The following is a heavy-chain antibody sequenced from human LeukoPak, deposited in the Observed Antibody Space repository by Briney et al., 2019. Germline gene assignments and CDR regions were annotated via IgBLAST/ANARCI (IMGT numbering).Heavy chain of an antibody. CDR1: GFTFSSYA. V-gene: IGHV3-21*01. D-gene: IGHD7-27*01. J-gene: IGHJ3*02. CDR3: AREGTGAVDDAFDI. CDR2: IITSGDYM. Sequence: GGSLRLSCAVSGFTFSSYAMNWVRQAPGKGLEWVSSIITSGDYMFYADSVKGRFTISRDNAKNSLYLQMSSLRDKDTAVYYCAREGTGAVDDAFDIWGQGTMVTVSS.